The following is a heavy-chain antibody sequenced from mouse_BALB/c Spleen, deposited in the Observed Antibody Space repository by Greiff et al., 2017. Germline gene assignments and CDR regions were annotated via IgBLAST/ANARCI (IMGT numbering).Heavy chain of an antibody. V-gene: IGHV1-69*02. Sequence: QVQLQQPGAELVKPGAPVKLSCKASGYTFTSYWMNWVKQRPGRGLEWIGRIDPSDSETHYNQKFKDKATLTVDKSSSTAYIQLSSLTSEDSAVYYCARESPLSGHGHYYAMDYWGQGTSVTVSS. CDR1: GYTFTSYW. CDR3: ARESPLSGHGHYYAMDY. J-gene: IGHJ4*01. D-gene: IGHD3-1*01. CDR2: IDPSDSET.